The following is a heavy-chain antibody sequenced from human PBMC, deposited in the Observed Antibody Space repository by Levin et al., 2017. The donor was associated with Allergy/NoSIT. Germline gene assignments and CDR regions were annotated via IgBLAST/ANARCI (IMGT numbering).Heavy chain of an antibody. Sequence: SETLSLTCTVSGGSISTYYWSWIRQPPGKGLEWIGYIYYSGSTNHNPSLKSRVTISVDTSKNQFSLKLSSVTAADTAVYYCAGGDYRDDALDIWGQGTMVTVSS. CDR2: IYYSGST. D-gene: IGHD4-11*01. CDR1: GGSISTYY. CDR3: AGGDYRDDALDI. J-gene: IGHJ3*02. V-gene: IGHV4-59*01.